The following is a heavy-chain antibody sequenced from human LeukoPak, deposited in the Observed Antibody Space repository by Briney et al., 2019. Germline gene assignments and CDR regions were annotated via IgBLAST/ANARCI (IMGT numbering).Heavy chain of an antibody. V-gene: IGHV3-30*03. CDR1: GFTFSSYG. CDR2: ISYDGSNK. CDR3: ATEGFYSSGWYGVFDY. J-gene: IGHJ4*02. Sequence: HPGGSLRLSCAASGFTFSSYGMHWVRQAPGKGLEWVAVISYDGSNKYYADSVKGRFTISRDNSKNTLYLQMNSLRAEDTAVYYCATEGFYSSGWYGVFDYWGQGTLVTVSS. D-gene: IGHD6-19*01.